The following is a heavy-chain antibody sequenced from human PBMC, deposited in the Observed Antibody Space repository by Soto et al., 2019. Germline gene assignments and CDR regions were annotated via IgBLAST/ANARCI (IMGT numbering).Heavy chain of an antibody. V-gene: IGHV3-74*01. D-gene: IGHD3-10*01. CDR2: INSDGSST. CDR1: GFTFSSHW. CDR3: ARGGSGTYLLDY. Sequence: EVQLVESGGGLVQPGGSLRLSCAASGFTFSSHWLHWVRQAPGKGLVWVSRINSDGSSTNYADSVKGQFTISRDNAKNTVYLQVNSLRAEDTPVYYCARGGSGTYLLDYWGQGTLVTVSS. J-gene: IGHJ4*02.